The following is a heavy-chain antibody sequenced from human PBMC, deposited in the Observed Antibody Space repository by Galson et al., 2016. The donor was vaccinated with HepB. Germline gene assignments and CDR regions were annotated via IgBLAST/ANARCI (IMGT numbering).Heavy chain of an antibody. CDR1: GFTFSNYG. Sequence: SLRLSCAASGFTFSNYGIHWVRQAPGQGLEWVAVIWYDGSTKYYADSVKGRFTVSRDNSKTTVYLQMNSLRAEDTAVYYCARDTTFYHYWRASRPYWFDPWGQGTLVTVSS. CDR2: IWYDGSTK. D-gene: IGHD3-3*01. J-gene: IGHJ5*01. CDR3: ARDTTFYHYWRASRPYWFDP. V-gene: IGHV3-33*01.